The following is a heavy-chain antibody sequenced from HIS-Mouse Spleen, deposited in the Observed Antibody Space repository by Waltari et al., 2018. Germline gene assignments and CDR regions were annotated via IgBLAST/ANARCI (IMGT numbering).Heavy chain of an antibody. D-gene: IGHD6-13*01. CDR1: GFTVSSNY. V-gene: IGHV3-53*02. CDR3: ARGYSSSWDFDY. CDR2: ISRAGST. Sequence: EVQLVETGGGLIQPGGSLRLSCAASGFTVSSNYMSWVRQAPGKGLGWVSGISRAGSTDYADSVKGRFTISSDNSKNPLYLQMNSLRAEDTAVYYCARGYSSSWDFDYWGQGTLVTVSS. J-gene: IGHJ4*02.